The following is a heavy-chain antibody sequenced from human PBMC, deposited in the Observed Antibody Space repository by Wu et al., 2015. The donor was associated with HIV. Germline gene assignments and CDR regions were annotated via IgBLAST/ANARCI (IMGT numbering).Heavy chain of an antibody. J-gene: IGHJ6*03. CDR3: ARDQYYDFWSGTSNYYYMDV. V-gene: IGHV1-18*01. CDR2: ISAYNGNT. Sequence: QVQVMQSGAEVKKPGASVKVSCMASSYTLITYGISWVRQAPGQGLEWMGWISAYNGNTNYAQKLQGRVTMTTDTSTSTAYMELRSLRSDDTAVYYCARDQYYDFWSGTSNYYYMDVWGKGTTVTVSS. CDR1: SYTLITYG. D-gene: IGHD3-3*01.